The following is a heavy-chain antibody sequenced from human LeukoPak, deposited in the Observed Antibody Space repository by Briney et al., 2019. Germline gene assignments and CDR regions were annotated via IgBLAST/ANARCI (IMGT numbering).Heavy chain of an antibody. Sequence: GRSLRLSCAASGFTFDDYAMHWVRHAPGKGLEWVSGISWNSGSIGYADSVKGRFTISRDNAKNSLYLQMNSLRAEDTALYYCAKSVGSGWYRSPTYFDYWGQGTLVTVSS. V-gene: IGHV3-9*01. D-gene: IGHD6-19*01. J-gene: IGHJ4*02. CDR2: ISWNSGSI. CDR3: AKSVGSGWYRSPTYFDY. CDR1: GFTFDDYA.